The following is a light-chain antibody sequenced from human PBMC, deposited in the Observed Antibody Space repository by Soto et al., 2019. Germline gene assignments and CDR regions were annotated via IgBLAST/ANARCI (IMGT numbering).Light chain of an antibody. CDR3: QQRSNLVS. J-gene: IGKJ5*01. CDR1: QSVSKF. CDR2: DTS. Sequence: EIVLTQSPATLSLSPGKRATLSCRASQSVSKFLAWYQQKPGQAPRLRIYDTSNRATGVPARFSGSGSGTEFTLTISSLEPEDSAVYYCQQRSNLVSFGQGTRLEIK. V-gene: IGKV3-11*01.